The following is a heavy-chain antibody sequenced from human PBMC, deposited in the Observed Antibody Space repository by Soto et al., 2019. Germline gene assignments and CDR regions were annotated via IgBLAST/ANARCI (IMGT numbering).Heavy chain of an antibody. J-gene: IGHJ4*02. CDR2: IYWDDDK. CDR1: GFSLSTSGVG. V-gene: IGHV2-5*02. CDR3: AHRRSYCSGGSCYSGFDY. Sequence: QITLKDSGPSLVKPTQTLTLTCTFSGFSLSTSGVGVGWIRQPPGKALEWLALIYWDDDKRYSPSLKSMLTITKDTSKIQVVLTMTNIDPVDTATYYCAHRRSYCSGGSCYSGFDYWGKGTLVTVSS. D-gene: IGHD2-15*01.